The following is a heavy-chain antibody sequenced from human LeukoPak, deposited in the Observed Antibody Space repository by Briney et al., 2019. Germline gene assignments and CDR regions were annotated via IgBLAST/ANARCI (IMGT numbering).Heavy chain of an antibody. V-gene: IGHV3-30-3*01. CDR1: GFTFSSYS. CDR3: ARDLTILYHYYYGMDV. Sequence: PGGSLRLSCAASGFTFSSYSMHWVRQAPGKGLEWVAAISYDGSNKYYADSVKGRFTISRDNSKNTLYLQMNSLRAEDTAMYYCARDLTILYHYYYGMDVWGQGTTVTVSS. CDR2: ISYDGSNK. D-gene: IGHD3-3*01. J-gene: IGHJ6*02.